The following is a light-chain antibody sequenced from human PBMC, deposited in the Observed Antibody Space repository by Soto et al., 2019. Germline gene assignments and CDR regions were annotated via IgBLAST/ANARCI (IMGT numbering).Light chain of an antibody. Sequence: IVVTQSPGTLSLSPGERATLSCRASQSVSSSYLAWYQQKPGQAPRLLLYGASSRATGLPDRFSGSGSGTDFTLTISRLEPEDFAVYYCQQYGSSPRTFGQGTKVEIK. J-gene: IGKJ1*01. V-gene: IGKV3-20*01. CDR1: QSVSSSY. CDR2: GAS. CDR3: QQYGSSPRT.